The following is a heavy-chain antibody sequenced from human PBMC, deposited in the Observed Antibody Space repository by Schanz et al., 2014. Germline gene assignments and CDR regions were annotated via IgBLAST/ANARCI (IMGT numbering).Heavy chain of an antibody. Sequence: VQLVEYGGGLVQPGASLRLSCAASGFTFSAYWMAWVRQAPGKGLEWVAVIWYDGNNKFYADSVKGRFTISRDNSKNTLYLQMNSLRTEDTAVYFCAKSYDTSGYSGFDYWGQGTLVTVSS. J-gene: IGHJ4*02. CDR2: IWYDGNNK. D-gene: IGHD3-22*01. V-gene: IGHV3-30*02. CDR3: AKSYDTSGYSGFDY. CDR1: GFTFSAYW.